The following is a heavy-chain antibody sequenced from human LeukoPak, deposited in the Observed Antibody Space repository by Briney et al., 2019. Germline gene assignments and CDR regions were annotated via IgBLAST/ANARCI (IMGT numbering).Heavy chain of an antibody. CDR3: VRDVWGFDL. CDR2: IGTIGSNT. D-gene: IGHD3-16*01. Sequence: GGSLRLSCSTSGFLLCELAMHWVRQAPGKELELIGTIGSNTFYADSLRGRFTISRDDSQSTLYLQMTSLRPEDSAVYYCVRDVWGFDLWGQGTTVTVST. CDR1: GFLLCELA. J-gene: IGHJ4*02. V-gene: IGHV3-64D*06.